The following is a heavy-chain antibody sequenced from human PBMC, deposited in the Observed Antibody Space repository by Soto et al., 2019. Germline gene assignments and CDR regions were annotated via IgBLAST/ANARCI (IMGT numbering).Heavy chain of an antibody. J-gene: IGHJ4*02. V-gene: IGHV3-23*01. CDR2: ISGSGGST. CDR3: AKATYYYDSSGYFPFDY. D-gene: IGHD3-22*01. Sequence: GGSLRLSCAASGFTFSSYAMSWVRQAPGKGLEWVSAISGSGGSTYYADSVKGRFTISRDNSKNTLYLQMNSLRAEDTAVYYCAKATYYYDSSGYFPFDYWGQGTLVTVS. CDR1: GFTFSSYA.